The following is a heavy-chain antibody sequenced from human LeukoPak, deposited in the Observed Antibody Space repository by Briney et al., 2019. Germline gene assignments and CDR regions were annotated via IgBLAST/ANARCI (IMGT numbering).Heavy chain of an antibody. CDR3: ARDSAVYIAAAGYPDDY. CDR2: INPSGGST. J-gene: IGHJ4*02. Sequence: ASVKVSCKASGYTFTSYYMHWVRQAPGQGLEWMGIINPSGGSTSYAQKFQGRVTMTRDMSTSTVYMELSSLRSEDTAVYYCARDSAVYIAAAGYPDDYWGQGTLVTVSS. CDR1: GYTFTSYY. D-gene: IGHD6-13*01. V-gene: IGHV1-46*01.